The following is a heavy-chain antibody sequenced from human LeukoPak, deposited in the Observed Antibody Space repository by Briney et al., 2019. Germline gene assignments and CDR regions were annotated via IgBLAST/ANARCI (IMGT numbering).Heavy chain of an antibody. CDR1: GFTFSDYY. V-gene: IGHV3-11*01. CDR2: IGNGGSAM. J-gene: IGHJ3*01. Sequence: PGGSLRLSCAASGFTFSDYYMTWIRQAPGKGLEWISYIGNGGSAMFYADSVKGRFTISRDNGKNSLFLQINSLRAEDTAIYYCARDGRDCLSTSCSYEGGSFDLWGQGTTVTVSS. CDR3: ARDGRDCLSTSCSYEGGSFDL. D-gene: IGHD2-2*01.